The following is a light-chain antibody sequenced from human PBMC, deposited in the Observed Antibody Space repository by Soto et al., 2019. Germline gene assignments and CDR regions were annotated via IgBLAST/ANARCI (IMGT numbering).Light chain of an antibody. V-gene: IGKV3-15*01. CDR2: VAS. J-gene: IGKJ4*01. CDR1: QSVNSN. Sequence: EIVMTQSPATLSVSPGERATLSCRASQSVNSNLAWYQQKPGQTPKLLIYVASTRATGIPAMFSGSGSGTEFTLTISSLQSEDFAIYYCQQYNVWPLTFGGGTKVEFK. CDR3: QQYNVWPLT.